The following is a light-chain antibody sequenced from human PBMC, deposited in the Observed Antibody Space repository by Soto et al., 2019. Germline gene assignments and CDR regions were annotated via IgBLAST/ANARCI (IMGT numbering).Light chain of an antibody. CDR2: WAS. V-gene: IGKV4-1*01. J-gene: IGKJ2*01. CDR3: QQYYSTPLT. CDR1: QTVFYSSNNKNY. Sequence: DIVMTQSPDSLAVSLGERATINCKSSQTVFYSSNNKNYLAWYQQKPGQSPNLLIYWASTRESGVPDRFSGSGSGTDFTLTISSLQAEDVAVYYCQQYYSTPLTFGQGTKLEIK.